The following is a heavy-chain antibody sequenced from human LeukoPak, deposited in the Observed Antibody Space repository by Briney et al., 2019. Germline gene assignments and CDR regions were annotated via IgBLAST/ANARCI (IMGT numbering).Heavy chain of an antibody. CDR1: GFTFSSYA. Sequence: GGSLRLSCAASGFTFSSYAMSWVRQAPGKGLEWVSGISGSGGSTYYADSVKGRFTISRDNSKNTLYLQMNSLRAEDSAVYYCAKSPRSSGSYNDYWGQGTLVTVSS. D-gene: IGHD1-26*01. CDR2: ISGSGGST. CDR3: AKSPRSSGSYNDY. J-gene: IGHJ4*02. V-gene: IGHV3-23*01.